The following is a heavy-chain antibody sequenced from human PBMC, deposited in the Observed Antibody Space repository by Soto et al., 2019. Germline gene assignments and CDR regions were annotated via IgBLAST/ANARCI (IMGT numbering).Heavy chain of an antibody. J-gene: IGHJ6*02. D-gene: IGHD2-2*01. CDR3: ARVNRYCSSTSCLGYYYYGMDV. V-gene: IGHV3-13*01. CDR2: IGTAGDT. Sequence: GSLRLSCAASGFTFSSYDMHWVRQATGKGLEWVSAIGTAGDTYYPGSVKGRFTISRESAKNSLYLQMNSLRAEDTAVYYCARVNRYCSSTSCLGYYYYGMDVWGQGTTVTVS. CDR1: GFTFSSYD.